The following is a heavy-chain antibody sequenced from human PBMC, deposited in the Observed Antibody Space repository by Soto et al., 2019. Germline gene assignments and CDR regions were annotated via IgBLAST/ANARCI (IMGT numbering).Heavy chain of an antibody. Sequence: SETLSLTCTVSGGSISSGGYYWSWIRQRPGKGLEWIGYIYYSGSTYYNPSLKSRVTISVDTSKNQFSLKLSSVTAADTAVYYCASSTSRVGATGEFDYWGQGTPVTVSS. CDR1: GGSISSGGYY. CDR3: ASSTSRVGATGEFDY. CDR2: IYYSGST. J-gene: IGHJ4*02. V-gene: IGHV4-31*03. D-gene: IGHD1-26*01.